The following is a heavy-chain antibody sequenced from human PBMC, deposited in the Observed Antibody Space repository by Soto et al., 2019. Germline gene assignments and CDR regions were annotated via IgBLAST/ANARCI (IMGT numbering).Heavy chain of an antibody. J-gene: IGHJ4*02. V-gene: IGHV3-33*01. CDR3: ARENRPSGRSWYFDY. Sequence: GGSLRLSCAASGFTFSSYGMHWVRQAPGKGLEWVAVIWYDGSNKYYADSVKGRFTISRDNSKNTLYLQMNSLRAEETAVYYCARENRPSGRSWYFDYWGQGTLVTVSS. CDR2: IWYDGSNK. D-gene: IGHD6-13*01. CDR1: GFTFSSYG.